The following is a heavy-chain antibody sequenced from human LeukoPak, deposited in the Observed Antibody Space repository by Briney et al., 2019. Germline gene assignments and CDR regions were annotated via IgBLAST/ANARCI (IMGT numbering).Heavy chain of an antibody. D-gene: IGHD3-16*02. Sequence: NPSETLSLTCTVSGGSIGSYYWSWIRQPPGKGLEWIGYIYYSGSTNYNPSLKSRVTISVDTSKNQFSLKLSSVTAADTAVYYCARISSYYFDYWGQGTLVTVSS. J-gene: IGHJ4*02. CDR1: GGSIGSYY. CDR3: ARISSYYFDY. V-gene: IGHV4-59*12. CDR2: IYYSGST.